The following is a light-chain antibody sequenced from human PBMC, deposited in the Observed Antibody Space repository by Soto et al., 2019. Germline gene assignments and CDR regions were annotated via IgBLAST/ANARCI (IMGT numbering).Light chain of an antibody. CDR3: QQYDHPPYT. J-gene: IGKJ5*01. V-gene: IGKV1D-13*01. Sequence: AIQLTQSPSSMSASVGDRVTITCRASQGISSALAWYQQKPGKAPKLLIYAASSLQSGVPSRFSGSGSGTDFSLSIDSLQPEDIATYYCQQYDHPPYTFGQGTRLEI. CDR1: QGISSA. CDR2: AAS.